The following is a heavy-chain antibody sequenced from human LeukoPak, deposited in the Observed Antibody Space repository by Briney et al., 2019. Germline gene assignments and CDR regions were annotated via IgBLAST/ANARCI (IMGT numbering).Heavy chain of an antibody. D-gene: IGHD3-10*01. CDR3: ARALAYGSGSYSPFDY. V-gene: IGHV3-74*01. Sequence: GGSLRLSCAASGFTFSTYWMYCVRQAPGKGLVWVSYINSDGSSTTYVDSVKGRFTTSRDNAKNTLYLQMNSLRAEDTAVYYCARALAYGSGSYSPFDYWGQGTLVTVSS. CDR2: INSDGSST. J-gene: IGHJ4*02. CDR1: GFTFSTYW.